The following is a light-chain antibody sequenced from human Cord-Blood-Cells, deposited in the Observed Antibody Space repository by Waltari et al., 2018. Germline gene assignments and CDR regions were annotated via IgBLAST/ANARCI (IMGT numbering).Light chain of an antibody. CDR1: QSVSSY. V-gene: IGKV3-11*01. Sequence: EIVSTQSPATLSLSPGERATLSCRASQSVSSYLAWYQQKPGQAPRLLIYDASNRATGIPARFSGGGAGADFTLTISSLEPEDFAVYYCQQRSNWPYTFGQGTKLEIK. CDR3: QQRSNWPYT. CDR2: DAS. J-gene: IGKJ2*01.